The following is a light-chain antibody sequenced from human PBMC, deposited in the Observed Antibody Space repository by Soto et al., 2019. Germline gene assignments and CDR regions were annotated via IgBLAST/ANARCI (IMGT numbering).Light chain of an antibody. V-gene: IGLV1-44*01. CDR3: AAWDDSLNDVL. CDR2: KNN. J-gene: IGLJ2*01. CDR1: SSNIGSNT. Sequence: QSVLTQPPSASGTPGQRITISCSGSSSNIGSNTVNWYRQVPGTAPKLLIYKNNQWPSGIPDRLSGSKSGTSASLAISGLQSEDEADYYCAAWDDSLNDVLFGGGTKLTVL.